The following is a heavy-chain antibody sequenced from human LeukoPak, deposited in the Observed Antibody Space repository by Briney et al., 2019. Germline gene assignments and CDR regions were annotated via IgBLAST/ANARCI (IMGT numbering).Heavy chain of an antibody. CDR2: IIPIFGTA. D-gene: IGHD3-10*01. CDR3: ARGSAGSGWDWFDP. V-gene: IGHV1-69*13. Sequence: AAVKVSCKASGGTFSSYAISWVRQAPGQGPEWIGGIIPIFGTANYAQKFQGRVTITADESTSTAYMELSSLRSEDTAVYYCARGSAGSGWDWFDPWGQGTLVTVSS. CDR1: GGTFSSYA. J-gene: IGHJ5*02.